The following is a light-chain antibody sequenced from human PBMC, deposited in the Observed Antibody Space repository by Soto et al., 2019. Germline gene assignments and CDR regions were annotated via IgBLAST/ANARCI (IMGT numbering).Light chain of an antibody. Sequence: QSVLTQPPSVSGAPGQRVTISCTGSSSNIGAGYDVHWYQQLPGRAPKLLIYGNTNRPSGVPDRFSVSKSGTSASLAITVLQAEDRADYYCLYFDSSLSVVFGRGIKLNVL. J-gene: IGLJ2*01. CDR3: LYFDSSLSVV. CDR2: GNT. V-gene: IGLV1-40*01. CDR1: SSNIGAGYD.